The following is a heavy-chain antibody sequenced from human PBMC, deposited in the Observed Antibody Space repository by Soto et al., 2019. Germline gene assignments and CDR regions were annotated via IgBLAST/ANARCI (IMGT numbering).Heavy chain of an antibody. V-gene: IGHV1-69*13. J-gene: IGHJ5*02. CDR3: ARGRVVPPPDWFDP. D-gene: IGHD2-15*01. CDR2: IIPIFGTA. Sequence: ASVKVSCKASGGTFSSYAISWVRQAPGQGLEWMGGIIPIFGTANYAQKFQGRVTITADESTSTAYMELSSLRSEDTAVYYCARGRVVPPPDWFDPWGQGTLVTVSS. CDR1: GGTFSSYA.